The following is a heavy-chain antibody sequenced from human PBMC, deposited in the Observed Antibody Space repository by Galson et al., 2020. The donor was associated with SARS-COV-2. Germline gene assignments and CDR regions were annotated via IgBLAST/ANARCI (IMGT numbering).Heavy chain of an antibody. J-gene: IGHJ4*02. V-gene: IGHV3-23*01. CDR3: AKDKPLPAAGIYDY. CDR2: ISGSGDRT. CDR1: GFTFSSFA. D-gene: IGHD6-25*01. Sequence: GGSLRLSCAASGFTFSSFAMGWVRQAPGKGLDWVSAISGSGDRTFYADSVKGRFTISRDNSKNTLYLQMNSLRAEEAAVYYCAKDKPLPAAGIYDYWGQGALVTVSS.